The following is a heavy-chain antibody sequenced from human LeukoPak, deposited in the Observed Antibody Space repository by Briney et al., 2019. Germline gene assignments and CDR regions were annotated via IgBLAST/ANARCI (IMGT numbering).Heavy chain of an antibody. D-gene: IGHD3-22*01. CDR2: ISGSGGST. CDR1: GFTFSSYA. Sequence: PGGSLRLSCAASGFTFSSYAMSWVRQAPGKGLEWVSAISGSGGSTYYADSVKGRFTISRDDSKNTLYLQMNSLRAEDTAVYYCAKPITMIVVVNLFFVYWGQGTLVTVSS. V-gene: IGHV3-23*01. CDR3: AKPITMIVVVNLFFVY. J-gene: IGHJ4*02.